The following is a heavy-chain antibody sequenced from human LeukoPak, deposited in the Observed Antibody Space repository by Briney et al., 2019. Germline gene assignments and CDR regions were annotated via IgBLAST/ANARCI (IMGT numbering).Heavy chain of an antibody. CDR1: GGTLSSYA. V-gene: IGHV1-69*05. CDR2: IIPIFGTA. CDR3: ARAGYYYDSSANHD. J-gene: IGHJ4*02. Sequence: GASVKVSCKASGGTLSSYAISWVRQAPGQGLEWMGRIIPIFGTANYAQKFQGRVTITTDESTSTAYMELSSLRSEDTAVYYCARAGYYYDSSANHDWGQGTLVTVSS. D-gene: IGHD3-22*01.